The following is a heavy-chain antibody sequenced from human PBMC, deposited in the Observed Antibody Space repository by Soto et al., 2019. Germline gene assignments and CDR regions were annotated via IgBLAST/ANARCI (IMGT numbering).Heavy chain of an antibody. CDR2: IYPGDSDT. D-gene: IGHD4-4*01. CDR1: GYSFTTYW. Sequence: ESLKISCKASGYSFTTYWIGWVRQMPGKGLEWMGIIYPGDSDTKYSPSLQGQVTISADTSISTAYLQWTSLKASDTAMYFCTRYLDYNGNPEFFNIWGQGSMVIVSS. J-gene: IGHJ3*02. CDR3: TRYLDYNGNPEFFNI. V-gene: IGHV5-51*01.